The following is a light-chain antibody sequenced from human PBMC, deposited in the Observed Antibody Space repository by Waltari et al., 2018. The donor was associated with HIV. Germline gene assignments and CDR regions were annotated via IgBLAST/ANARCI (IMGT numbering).Light chain of an antibody. CDR2: LNSDGSH. CDR1: SAHSIYA. V-gene: IGLV4-69*01. Sequence: QLVLTPSPSASASLGASVTLTCTLSSAHSIYAIAWHQQQPEQGPRYLMKLNSDGSHRKGDGIPDRFSGSASGAERYLTISNVQSEDEGTYYCQTWGAGIVVFGGGTRLSVL. J-gene: IGLJ2*01. CDR3: QTWGAGIVV.